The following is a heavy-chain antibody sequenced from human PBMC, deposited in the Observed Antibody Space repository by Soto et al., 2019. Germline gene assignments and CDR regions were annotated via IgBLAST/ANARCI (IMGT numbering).Heavy chain of an antibody. J-gene: IGHJ6*02. Sequence: GGSLRLSCAASGFTVSSNYMSWVRQAPGKGLEWVSVIYSGGSTYYADSVKGRFTISRDNSKNTLYLQMNSLRAEDTAVYYCARAPVVPAAYYYYGMDVWGQGTTVTVSS. CDR1: GFTVSSNY. CDR3: ARAPVVPAAYYYYGMDV. D-gene: IGHD2-2*01. CDR2: IYSGGST. V-gene: IGHV3-53*01.